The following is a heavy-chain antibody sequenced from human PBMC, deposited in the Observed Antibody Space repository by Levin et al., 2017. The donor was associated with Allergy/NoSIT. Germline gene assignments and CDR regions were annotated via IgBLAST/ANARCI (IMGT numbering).Heavy chain of an antibody. Sequence: SETLSLTCTVSGVSINSDVYYWSWIRQPPGKGLEWIGYIYYSGGAYYSPSLKSRVSISVDASKSQFSLKLTSVTAADTAVYYCATRQQRGYNFHYFDDWGQGTLVTVSS. CDR1: GVSINSDVYY. CDR2: IYYSGGA. CDR3: ATRQQRGYNFHYFDD. J-gene: IGHJ4*02. V-gene: IGHV4-30-4*01. D-gene: IGHD5-24*01.